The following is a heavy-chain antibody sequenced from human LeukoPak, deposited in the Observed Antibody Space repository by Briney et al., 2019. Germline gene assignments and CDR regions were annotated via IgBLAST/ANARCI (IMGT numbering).Heavy chain of an antibody. CDR3: ARAPPYDFWSLYNWFDP. CDR1: GGSFSGYY. J-gene: IGHJ5*02. D-gene: IGHD3-3*01. Sequence: SETLSLTCAVYGGSFSGYYWSWIRQPPGQGLEWIGEINHSGSTNYNPSLKSRVTISVDTSENQFSLKLSSVTAADTAVYYCARAPPYDFWSLYNWFDPWGQGTLVTVSS. V-gene: IGHV4-34*01. CDR2: INHSGST.